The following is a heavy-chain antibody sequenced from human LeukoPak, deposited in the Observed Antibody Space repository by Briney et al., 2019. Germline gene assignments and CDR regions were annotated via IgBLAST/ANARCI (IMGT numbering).Heavy chain of an antibody. V-gene: IGHV4-4*02. CDR1: GGSISSSNW. CDR2: IYHSGST. J-gene: IGHJ3*02. CDR3: ARVMHCSGGSCYNDAFDI. D-gene: IGHD2-15*01. Sequence: PSGTLSLTCAVSGGSISSSNWWSWVRQPPGKGLEWIGEIYHSGSTNYNPPLRSRVTISVDKSKNQFSLKLSSVTAADTAVYYCARVMHCSGGSCYNDAFDIWGQGTMVTVSS.